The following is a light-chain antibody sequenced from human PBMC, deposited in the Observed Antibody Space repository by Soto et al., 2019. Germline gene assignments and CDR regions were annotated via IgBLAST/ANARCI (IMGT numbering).Light chain of an antibody. CDR1: SSDVGGYNY. J-gene: IGLJ3*02. CDR2: DVN. V-gene: IGLV2-11*01. CDR3: CSYAVSYAGTHSWV. Sequence: QSALTQPRSVSGSPGQSVTISCTGTSSDVGGYNYVSWYQQHPGKAPKLMIYDVNKWPSGVPDRFSGSKSGSTASLTISGLQAEDEADYYCCSYAVSYAGTHSWVFGGGTKLNVL.